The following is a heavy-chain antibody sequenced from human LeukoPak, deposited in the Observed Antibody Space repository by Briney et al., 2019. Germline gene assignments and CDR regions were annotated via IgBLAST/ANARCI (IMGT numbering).Heavy chain of an antibody. J-gene: IGHJ4*02. CDR2: ISAYNGNT. V-gene: IGHV1-18*01. D-gene: IGHD6-6*01. CDR1: GYTFTSYG. CDR3: ARRSATAYFDY. Sequence: ASVNVSCKASGYTFTSYGIIWGRQAPAQGLEWMGRISAYNGNTNYPQKLQGRVTMTTDTSTSPAYMELRSLRSDDTAVYYCARRSATAYFDYWGQGTLVTVSS.